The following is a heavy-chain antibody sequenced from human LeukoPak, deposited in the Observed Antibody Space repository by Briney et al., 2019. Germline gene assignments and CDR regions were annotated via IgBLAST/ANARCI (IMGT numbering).Heavy chain of an antibody. CDR3: VRSYYRMDV. V-gene: IGHV3-21*01. CDR1: GFTFRSYS. CDR2: ISTSSSHI. J-gene: IGHJ6*02. Sequence: GGSLRLSCAASGFTFRSYSMNWVRQGPGMGLEWVSSISTSSSHIYYADSVEGRFTISRDNAKNSLYLQMNSLRAEDTAVYYCVRSYYRMDVWGQGTTVSVCS.